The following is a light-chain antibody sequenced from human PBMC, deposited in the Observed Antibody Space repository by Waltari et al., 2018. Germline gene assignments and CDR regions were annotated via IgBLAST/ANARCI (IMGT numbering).Light chain of an antibody. CDR1: QSISSW. CDR3: QQSWT. Sequence: DIQMTQSPSTLSASVGDRVTITCRASQSISSWLAWYQQKPGKAPRLLSYQAAALESGVPSRFSGSGSGTEFTLTIRRLQPDDFATYYCQQSWTFGQGTKVEIK. J-gene: IGKJ1*01. CDR2: QAA. V-gene: IGKV1-5*03.